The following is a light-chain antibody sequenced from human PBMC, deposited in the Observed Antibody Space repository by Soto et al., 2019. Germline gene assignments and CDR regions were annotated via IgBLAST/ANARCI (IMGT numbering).Light chain of an antibody. J-gene: IGKJ4*01. Sequence: DIQMTPSPSTLSASVGDRVTITCRTSQSISRYLNWYQQKPGRAPKLLIYAASTLQSGVPSRFSGSGSGTDFTLTISSLQPEDFATYYCQQLNSYPPTFGGGTKVDIK. V-gene: IGKV1-9*01. CDR1: QSISRY. CDR3: QQLNSYPPT. CDR2: AAS.